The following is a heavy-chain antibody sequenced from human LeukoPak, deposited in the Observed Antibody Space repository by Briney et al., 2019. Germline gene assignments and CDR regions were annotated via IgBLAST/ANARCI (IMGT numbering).Heavy chain of an antibody. CDR2: ISGDASGT. V-gene: IGHV3-43*02. Sequence: GRSLRLSCAASGITFEDYAMHWVRQVPGKGLEWVSLISGDASGTYYADSVKGRFTISRDNSKNSLYLQMDSLRSEDAALYYCVKGDDYGDYWGQGTLVTVSS. J-gene: IGHJ4*02. CDR3: VKGDDYGDY. CDR1: GITFEDYA.